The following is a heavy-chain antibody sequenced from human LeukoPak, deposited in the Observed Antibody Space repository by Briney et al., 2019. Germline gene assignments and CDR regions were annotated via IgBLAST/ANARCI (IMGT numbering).Heavy chain of an antibody. Sequence: GGSLRLSCAASGFTVSSNYMSWVRQAPGKGLEWVSVIYSGGSTYYADSVKGRFTISRDNSKNTLYLLMNSLRPEDTAVYYCAKEFYGGFGGYDSYFFDFWGQGSLVTVSS. CDR3: AKEFYGGFGGYDSYFFDF. CDR2: IYSGGST. V-gene: IGHV3-66*01. CDR1: GFTVSSNY. D-gene: IGHD5-12*01. J-gene: IGHJ4*02.